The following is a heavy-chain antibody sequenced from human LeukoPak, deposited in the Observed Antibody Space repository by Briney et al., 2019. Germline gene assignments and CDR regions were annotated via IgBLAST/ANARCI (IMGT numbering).Heavy chain of an antibody. J-gene: IGHJ6*02. V-gene: IGHV3-7*01. Sequence: GGSLRLSCAASGFTFSSYWMSWVRQAPGKGLEWVANIEQDGSEKYYVDSVKGRFTISRDNAKNSLYLQMNSLRAEDTAVYYCARDSPTRYYYYGMDVWGQGTTVTVSS. CDR3: ARDSPTRYYYYGMDV. CDR1: GFTFSSYW. CDR2: IEQDGSEK.